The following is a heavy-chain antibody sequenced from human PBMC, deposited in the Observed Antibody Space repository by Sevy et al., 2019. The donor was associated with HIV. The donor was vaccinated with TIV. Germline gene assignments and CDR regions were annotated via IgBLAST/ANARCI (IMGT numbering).Heavy chain of an antibody. J-gene: IGHJ6*02. CDR3: ARVGGLTDYGMDV. Sequence: SETLSLTCTVSGGSISSYYWSWIRQPAGKGLEWIGRIYTSGSTNYNPSLKSRVTISVDTSKNQFSLKLTSVTAADTALYYCARVGGLTDYGMDVWGQGTTVTVSS. CDR1: GGSISSYY. V-gene: IGHV4-4*07. CDR2: IYTSGST. D-gene: IGHD1-26*01.